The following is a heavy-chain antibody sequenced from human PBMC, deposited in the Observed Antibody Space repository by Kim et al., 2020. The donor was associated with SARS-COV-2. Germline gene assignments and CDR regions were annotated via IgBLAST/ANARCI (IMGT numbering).Heavy chain of an antibody. J-gene: IGHJ2*01. Sequence: GGSLILSCAASGFTFSSYGMHWVRQAPGKGLEWVAVISYDGSNKYYADSVKGRFTISRDNSKNTLYLQMNSLRAEDTAVYYCAKAAYCSSTSCYTLDLWGRGTLVTVSS. D-gene: IGHD2-2*02. V-gene: IGHV3-30*18. CDR3: AKAAYCSSTSCYTLDL. CDR1: GFTFSSYG. CDR2: ISYDGSNK.